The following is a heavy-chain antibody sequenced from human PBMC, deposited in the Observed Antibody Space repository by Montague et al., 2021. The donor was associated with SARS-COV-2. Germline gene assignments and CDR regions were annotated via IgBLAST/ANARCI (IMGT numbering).Heavy chain of an antibody. Sequence: SETLSLTCAVYGGSFSGYYWSWIRQPLGKGLEWIGEINHSGSTNYNPSLKSRVTISVDTSKNQFSLKLSSVTAADTAVYYCARGEYSSSWYESHNWFDPWGQGTLVTVSS. D-gene: IGHD6-13*01. CDR2: INHSGST. CDR1: GGSFSGYY. V-gene: IGHV4-34*01. CDR3: ARGEYSSSWYESHNWFDP. J-gene: IGHJ5*02.